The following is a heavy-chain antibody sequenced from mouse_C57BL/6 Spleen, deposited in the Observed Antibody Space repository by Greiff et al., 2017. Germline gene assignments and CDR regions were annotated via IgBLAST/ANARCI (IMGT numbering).Heavy chain of an antibody. CDR1: GFTFSSYT. Sequence: EVMLVESGGGLVKPGGSLKLSCAASGFTFSSYTMSWVRQTPEKRLEWVATISGGGGNTYYPDSVKGRFTISRDNAKNTLYLQMSSLRSEDTALYYCARHGYYGSSSYWYFDVWGTGTTVTVSS. D-gene: IGHD1-1*01. CDR2: ISGGGGNT. V-gene: IGHV5-9*01. CDR3: ARHGYYGSSSYWYFDV. J-gene: IGHJ1*03.